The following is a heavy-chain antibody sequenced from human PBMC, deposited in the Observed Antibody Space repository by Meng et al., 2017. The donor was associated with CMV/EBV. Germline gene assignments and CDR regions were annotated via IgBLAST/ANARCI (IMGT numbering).Heavy chain of an antibody. V-gene: IGHV2-5*02. CDR3: ARGGLRGFDY. Sequence: HTTLRDAGPPLVKPPQTFTLTCTFSGFSLRTSGVVVGWIRQPPGKALEWLALIYWDDDKRYSPSLKSRLTITKDTSKNQVVLTMTNMDPVDTATYYCARGGLRGFDYWGQGTLVTVSS. J-gene: IGHJ4*02. CDR2: IYWDDDK. CDR1: GFSLRTSGVV. D-gene: IGHD4-17*01.